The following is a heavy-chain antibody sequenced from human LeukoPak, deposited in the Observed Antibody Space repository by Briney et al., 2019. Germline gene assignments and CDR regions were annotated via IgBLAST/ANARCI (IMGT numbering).Heavy chain of an antibody. J-gene: IGHJ4*02. Sequence: QSGGSLRLSCAASGFTFRNYVIHWVRQAPGKGLEWVAVTSSDLNVKLYADSVKGRFTISRDNSRSTQYLQMNSLRPEDTAIYYCAREGYYGSGSPPSLYFDYWGQGTLVTVSS. CDR3: AREGYYGSGSPPSLYFDY. CDR1: GFTFRNYV. V-gene: IGHV3-30-3*01. CDR2: TSSDLNVK. D-gene: IGHD3-10*01.